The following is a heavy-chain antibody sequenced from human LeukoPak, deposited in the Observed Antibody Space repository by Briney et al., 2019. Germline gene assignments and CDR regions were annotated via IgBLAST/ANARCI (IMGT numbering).Heavy chain of an antibody. CDR1: GGSISTGYNY. J-gene: IGHJ1*01. Sequence: SETLSLTCSVSGGSISTGYNYWGWIRQPPGKGLEWIGEINHSGSTNYNPSLKNRVTILLDTSKNQFSLRLSSVTAADTAVYYCARPSDYADFQHWGQGTLVTVSS. D-gene: IGHD4-17*01. V-gene: IGHV4-39*07. CDR3: ARPSDYADFQH. CDR2: INHSGST.